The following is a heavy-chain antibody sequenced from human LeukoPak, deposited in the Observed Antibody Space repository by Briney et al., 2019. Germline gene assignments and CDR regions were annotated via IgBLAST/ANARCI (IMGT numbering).Heavy chain of an antibody. V-gene: IGHV4-34*01. J-gene: IGHJ6*02. CDR2: INHSGST. CDR3: AGGRWSSGPFGYYYYYGMDV. CDR1: GGSFSGYY. D-gene: IGHD6-19*01. Sequence: SETLSLTCAVYGGSFSGYYWSWIRQPPGKGLEWIGEINHSGSTNYNPSLKSRVTISVDTSKNQFSLKLSSVTAADTAVYYCAGGRWSSGPFGYYYYYGMDVWGQGTTVTVSS.